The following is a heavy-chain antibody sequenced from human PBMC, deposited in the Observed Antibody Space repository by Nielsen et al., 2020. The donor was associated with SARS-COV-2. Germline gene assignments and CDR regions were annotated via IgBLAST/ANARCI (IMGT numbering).Heavy chain of an antibody. Sequence: GGSLRLSCKGSGCSFSSYWITWVRQMPGKGLEWMGRIDPSDSYTNYSPSFQGHVTISADKSISTAYLQWSSLKASDTAMYYCANIAVAAPVNYWGQGTLVTVSS. CDR2: IDPSDSYT. CDR3: ANIAVAAPVNY. CDR1: GCSFSSYW. V-gene: IGHV5-10-1*01. D-gene: IGHD6-19*01. J-gene: IGHJ4*02.